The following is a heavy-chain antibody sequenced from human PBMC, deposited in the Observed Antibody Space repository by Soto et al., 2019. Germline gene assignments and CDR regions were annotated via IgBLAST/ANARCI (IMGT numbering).Heavy chain of an antibody. D-gene: IGHD6-6*01. Sequence: QVQLQESGPGLVKPSETLSLTCTVSGGSVSRSYYWSWIRQPPGKGLEWIGYIFYSGNTNYNPSRKRPVTISLDTSTTQFSLKLRSVTAADTAVYYCATLTSPGRNFYYGMDVWGQGTTVTVSS. J-gene: IGHJ6*02. CDR1: GGSVSRSYY. CDR3: ATLTSPGRNFYYGMDV. CDR2: IFYSGNT. V-gene: IGHV4-59*02.